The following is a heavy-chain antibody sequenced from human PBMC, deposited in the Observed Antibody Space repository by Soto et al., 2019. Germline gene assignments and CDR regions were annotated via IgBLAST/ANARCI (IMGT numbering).Heavy chain of an antibody. D-gene: IGHD3-3*01. CDR1: GFTFSGSA. CDR3: TRPNYDFWSGYYGGYGMDV. CDR2: IRSKANSYAT. Sequence: EVQLVESGGGLVQPGGSLKLSCVASGFTFSGSAMHWVRQASGKGLEWVGRIRSKANSYATAYAASVKGRFTISRDDSKNTAYLQMNSLKTEDTAVYYCTRPNYDFWSGYYGGYGMDVWGQGTTVTVSS. V-gene: IGHV3-73*02. J-gene: IGHJ6*02.